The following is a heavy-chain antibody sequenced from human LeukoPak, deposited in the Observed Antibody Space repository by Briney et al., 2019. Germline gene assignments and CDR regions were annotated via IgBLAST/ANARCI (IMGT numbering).Heavy chain of an antibody. J-gene: IGHJ3*02. D-gene: IGHD3-22*01. CDR3: ARDKDDGSGYWAFDI. CDR1: GFTVSSNY. CDR2: IYSGGST. V-gene: IGHV3-53*01. Sequence: PGGSLRLSCAASGFTVSSNYMSWVRQAPGKGLEWVSVIYSGGSTYYADSVKGRFTISRDNSKNTLYLQMNSLRAEDTAVYYCARDKDDGSGYWAFDIWGQGTMVTVSS.